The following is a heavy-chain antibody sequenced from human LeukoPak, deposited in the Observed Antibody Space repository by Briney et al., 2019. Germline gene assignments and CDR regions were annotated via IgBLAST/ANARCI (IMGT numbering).Heavy chain of an antibody. CDR1: GFTFSGYG. Sequence: GGSLRLSCAASGFTFSGYGMSWVRQAPGKGLEWVSGISGSGGSTYYADSVKGRFTISRDNSKNTLYLQMNSLGAEDTAVYYCAKDLELFDYWGQGTLVTVSS. CDR3: AKDLELFDY. V-gene: IGHV3-23*01. J-gene: IGHJ4*02. D-gene: IGHD1-7*01. CDR2: ISGSGGST.